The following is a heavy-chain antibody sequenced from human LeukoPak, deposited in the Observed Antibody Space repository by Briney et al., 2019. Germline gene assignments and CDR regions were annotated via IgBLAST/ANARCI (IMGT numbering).Heavy chain of an antibody. CDR2: ISAYNGNT. V-gene: IGHV1-18*01. D-gene: IGHD2-8*01. J-gene: IGHJ3*02. Sequence: GASVKVSCKASGYTFTSYGISWVRQAPGQGLEWMGWISAYNGNTNYAQKLQGRVTITRNTSISTAYMELSSLRSEDTAVYYCAGSPDCTDGVCSLGSGWYYAFDIWGQGTMVTVSS. CDR3: AGSPDCTDGVCSLGSGWYYAFDI. CDR1: GYTFTSYG.